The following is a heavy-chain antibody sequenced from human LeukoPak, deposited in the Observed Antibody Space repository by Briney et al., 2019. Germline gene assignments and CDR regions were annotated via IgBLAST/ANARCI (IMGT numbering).Heavy chain of an antibody. V-gene: IGHV6-1*01. CDR3: AREVIAAALITGHFDY. CDR1: GDSVSSNSAA. Sequence: SQTLSLTCAISGDSVSSNSAAWNWIGQSPSRGLEWLGRTYYRSKWYNDYAVSVKSRITINPDTSKNQFSLQLNSVTPEDTAVYYCAREVIAAALITGHFDYWGQGTPVTVSS. CDR2: TYYRSKWYN. J-gene: IGHJ4*02. D-gene: IGHD2-21*01.